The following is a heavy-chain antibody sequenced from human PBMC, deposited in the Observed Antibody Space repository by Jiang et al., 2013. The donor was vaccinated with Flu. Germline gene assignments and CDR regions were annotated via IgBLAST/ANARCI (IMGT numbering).Heavy chain of an antibody. CDR1: GDRISSNSAT. D-gene: IGHD1-14*01. CDR3: ATEYNHEFDP. J-gene: IGHJ5*02. CDR2: TYYRSKWYN. V-gene: IGHV6-1*01. Sequence: SQTLSLTCVISGDRISSNSATWNWIRQSPSRGLEWLGRTYYRSKWYNNYAVSVKSRITINPDTSKNQFSLQLNSVTPEDTAVYYCATEYNHEFDPWGQGTLVTVSS.